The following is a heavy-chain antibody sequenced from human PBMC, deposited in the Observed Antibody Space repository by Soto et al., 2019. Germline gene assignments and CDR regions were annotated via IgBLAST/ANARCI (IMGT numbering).Heavy chain of an antibody. V-gene: IGHV4-61*01. D-gene: IGHD3-9*01. CDR3: ARDTPLGAGSSLTILDY. J-gene: IGHJ4*02. CDR1: GGSVSSGSYY. CDR2: IYYSGST. Sequence: PSETLSLTCTVSGGSVSSGSYYWSWIRQPPGKGLEWIGYIYYSGSTNYNPSLKSRVTISVDTSKNQFSLKLSSVTAADTAVYYCARDTPLGAGSSLTILDYWGQGTLVTVPQ.